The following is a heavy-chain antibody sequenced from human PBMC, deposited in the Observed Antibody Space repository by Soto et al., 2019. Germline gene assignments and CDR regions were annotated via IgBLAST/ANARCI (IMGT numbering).Heavy chain of an antibody. CDR2: ISGSGGST. V-gene: IGHV3-23*01. CDR1: GLTFSSYA. Sequence: EVQVLESGGGLVQPGGSLRLSCAASGLTFSSYAMRWVRQAPGKGLEWVSAISGSGGSTYYADSVKGRFTISRDNAKNPLYLQMNSLRAEDTAVYYCARRGSGSYYDYWGQGTLVTVSS. J-gene: IGHJ4*02. CDR3: ARRGSGSYYDY. D-gene: IGHD1-26*01.